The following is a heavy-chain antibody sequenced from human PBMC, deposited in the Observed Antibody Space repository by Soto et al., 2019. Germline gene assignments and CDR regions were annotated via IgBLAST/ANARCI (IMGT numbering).Heavy chain of an antibody. J-gene: IGHJ4*02. CDR2: IYHSGST. V-gene: IGHV4-4*02. CDR1: GDSIGSSNW. Sequence: QVQLQESGPGLVKPSGTLSLTCGVSGDSIGSSNWWSWVRQPPGKGLEWIGEIYHSGSTNYNPSLKXRXTXSXXKSKTQCSLKLSSVTAADTAVYYCARLVGATLVDYWGQGTLVTVSS. D-gene: IGHD1-26*01. CDR3: ARLVGATLVDY.